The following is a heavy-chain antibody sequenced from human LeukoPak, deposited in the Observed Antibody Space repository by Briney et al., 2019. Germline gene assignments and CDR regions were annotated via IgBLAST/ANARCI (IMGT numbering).Heavy chain of an antibody. CDR2: IYYTGGT. J-gene: IGHJ4*02. CDR3: AKYGKSGWLFDY. CDR1: GVSIGSNY. D-gene: IGHD6-19*01. Sequence: SETLSLTCTVSGVSIGSNYWTWIRQPPGKGLEYIGYIYYTGGTNYNPSHKSRVTISVDTSKNQFSLKLSSVTAADAAVYFCAKYGKSGWLFDYWGQGTLVTVSS. V-gene: IGHV4-59*08.